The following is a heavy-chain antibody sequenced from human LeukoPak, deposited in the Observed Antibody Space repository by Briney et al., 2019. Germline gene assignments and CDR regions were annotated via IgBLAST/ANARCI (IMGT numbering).Heavy chain of an antibody. V-gene: IGHV7-4-1*02. CDR2: INTNTGNP. D-gene: IGHD1-1*01. Sequence: ASVKVSCKASGYTLTSYAMNLVRQAPGQGLEWMGWINTNTGNPTYAQGFTGRFVFSLDTSVSTAYLQISRLKAEDTAVYYCARGVRVIDYWGQGTLVTVSS. CDR3: ARGVRVIDY. J-gene: IGHJ4*02. CDR1: GYTLTSYA.